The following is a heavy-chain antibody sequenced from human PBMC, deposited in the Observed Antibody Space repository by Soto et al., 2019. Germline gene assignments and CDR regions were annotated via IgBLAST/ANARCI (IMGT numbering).Heavy chain of an antibody. Sequence: ASVKVSCKASGYTFTSYGISWVGQAPGQGLEWMGWISAYNGNTNYAQKPQGRVTMTTDTSTSTAYMELRSLRSDDTAVYYCASDRCSSTSCSAYYYYYYGMDVWGQGTTVTVSS. J-gene: IGHJ6*02. CDR3: ASDRCSSTSCSAYYYYYYGMDV. CDR2: ISAYNGNT. D-gene: IGHD2-2*01. CDR1: GYTFTSYG. V-gene: IGHV1-18*04.